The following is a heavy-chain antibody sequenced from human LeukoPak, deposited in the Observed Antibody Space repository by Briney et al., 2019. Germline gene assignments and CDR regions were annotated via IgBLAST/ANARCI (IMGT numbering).Heavy chain of an antibody. V-gene: IGHV4-59*08. CDR3: ASTNYDILTSYYTDYYFDY. CDR2: IYYSGST. CDR1: GGSISSYY. Sequence: SETLSLTCTVSGGSISSYYWSWIRQPPGKGLEWIGYIYYSGSTNYNPSLKSRVTISVDTSKNQFSLKLSSVTAADTAVYYCASTNYDILTSYYTDYYFDYWGQGTLVTVSS. D-gene: IGHD3-9*01. J-gene: IGHJ4*02.